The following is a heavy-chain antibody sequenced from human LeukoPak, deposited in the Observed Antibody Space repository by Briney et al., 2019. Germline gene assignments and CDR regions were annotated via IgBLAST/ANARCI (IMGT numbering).Heavy chain of an antibody. V-gene: IGHV3-48*03. J-gene: IGHJ4*02. D-gene: IGHD3-16*01. CDR3: SSAYGGLLDH. Sequence: GGSLRLSCAASGFAFSSYEMNWVRQAPGKGLEWVSYISSNADTIYYADSVKGRFTISRDNAKKSLYLRMHSLRVEDTAVYYCSSAYGGLLDHWGQGTLVTVSS. CDR2: ISSNADTI. CDR1: GFAFSSYE.